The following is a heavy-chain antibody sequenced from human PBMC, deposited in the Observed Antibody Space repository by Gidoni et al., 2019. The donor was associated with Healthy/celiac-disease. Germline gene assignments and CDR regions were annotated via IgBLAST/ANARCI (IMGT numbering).Heavy chain of an antibody. CDR2: ISGSGGST. Sequence: EVQLLESGGGLVQPGGSLRLSCAASGFPFSSYAMSWVRQAPGKGLEWVSAISGSGGSTYYADAVKGRFTIYRDNSKNTLYLQMNSLRAEDTAVYYCAKESGFGESFFDYWGQGTLVTVSS. D-gene: IGHD3-10*01. CDR1: GFPFSSYA. V-gene: IGHV3-23*01. J-gene: IGHJ4*02. CDR3: AKESGFGESFFDY.